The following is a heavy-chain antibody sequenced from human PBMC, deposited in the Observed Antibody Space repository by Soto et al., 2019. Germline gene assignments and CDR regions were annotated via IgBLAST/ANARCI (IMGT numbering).Heavy chain of an antibody. CDR2: IYYRGST. V-gene: IGHV4-31*02. Sequence: VGYCWSMIKKHPGKGLEGVGYIYYRGSTYYNPSLKSRVPISADTSKNQFSLQLRSVTAADTAFFFYAKESIGLLPHVFDPLVQGTLDTGTS. D-gene: IGHD2-21*01. CDR1: VGYC. CDR3: AKESIGLLPHVFDP. J-gene: IGHJ5*02.